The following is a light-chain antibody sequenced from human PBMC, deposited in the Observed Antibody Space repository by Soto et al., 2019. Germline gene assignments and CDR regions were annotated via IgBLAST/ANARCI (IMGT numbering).Light chain of an antibody. J-gene: IGKJ5*01. CDR3: QQYNNWPLT. V-gene: IGKV3D-15*01. Sequence: ELVLTQSPATLSLSPGERATLSCRASQSVSSYLAWYQQKPGQAPRLLIYDASTRATGVPARFSGSGSGTEFTLTITSLQSEDFAVYCCQQYNNWPLTFGTGTRLEIK. CDR1: QSVSSY. CDR2: DAS.